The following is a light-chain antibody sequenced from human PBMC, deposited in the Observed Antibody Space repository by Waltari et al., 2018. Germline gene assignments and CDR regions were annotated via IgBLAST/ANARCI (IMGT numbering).Light chain of an antibody. V-gene: IGKV3-20*01. CDR1: QSVSSSY. Sequence: EIVLTPSPGTLSLSPGERATLSCRASQSVSSSYLAWYQQKPGQAPRLLIFGASSRATGIPDRFSGSGSGTDFTLTISRLEPEDFAVYYCQQYGSSPLTFGGGTKVEI. J-gene: IGKJ4*01. CDR2: GAS. CDR3: QQYGSSPLT.